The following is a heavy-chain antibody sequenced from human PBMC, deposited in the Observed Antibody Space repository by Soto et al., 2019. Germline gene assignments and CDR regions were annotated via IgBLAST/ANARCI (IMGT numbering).Heavy chain of an antibody. CDR3: AKGISLIYGDYGNYFDF. D-gene: IGHD4-17*01. J-gene: IGHJ4*02. V-gene: IGHV3-23*01. CDR2: ISGSGGST. CDR1: GFTFSSYA. Sequence: GGSLRLSCAASGFTFSSYAMSWVRQAPGKGLEWVSAISGSGGSTYYADSVKGRFTISRDNSKNTLYLQMNSLRAEDTAVYYCAKGISLIYGDYGNYFDFWGQGTLVTVSS.